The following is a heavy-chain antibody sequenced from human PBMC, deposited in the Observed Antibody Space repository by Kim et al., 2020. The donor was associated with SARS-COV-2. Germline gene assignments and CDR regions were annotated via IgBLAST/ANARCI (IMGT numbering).Heavy chain of an antibody. D-gene: IGHD3-16*02. V-gene: IGHV4-31*03. J-gene: IGHJ4*02. Sequence: SETLSLTCTVSGDSIRSGGYSWSWIRQHPGKGLEWIGYIYYSGNTYYNPSLKSRITISVDTSKNQFSLKLSSVTVADTAVYYCARAFGGIIATTTHFDYWGQGALLTVSS. CDR3: ARAFGGIIATTTHFDY. CDR2: IYYSGNT. CDR1: GDSIRSGGYS.